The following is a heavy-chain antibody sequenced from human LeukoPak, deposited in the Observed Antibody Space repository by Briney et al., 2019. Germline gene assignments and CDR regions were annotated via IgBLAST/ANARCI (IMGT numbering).Heavy chain of an antibody. Sequence: SETLSLTCTVSGGSISTSYYYWGWIRQPPGKGLESLGTISYSGTTYYNPSLKSRVMISVDTSKNQFSLKLSSVTAADTAVYYCARAQDFSDSSGPNYLDFWGQGILVTVSS. CDR2: ISYSGTT. CDR1: GGSISTSYYY. V-gene: IGHV4-39*07. D-gene: IGHD3-22*01. J-gene: IGHJ4*02. CDR3: ARAQDFSDSSGPNYLDF.